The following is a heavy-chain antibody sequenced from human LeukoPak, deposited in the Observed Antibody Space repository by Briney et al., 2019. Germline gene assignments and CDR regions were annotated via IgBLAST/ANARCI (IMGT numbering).Heavy chain of an antibody. CDR2: IIPIFGTA. Sequence: ASVKVSCKASGGTFSSYAISWVRQAPGQGLEWMGGIIPIFGTANYAQKFQGRVTITADESTSTAYMELSSLRSEDTAVYYCAGVSQLVRISYEGSFDYWGQGTLVTVSS. CDR1: GGTFSSYA. D-gene: IGHD6-6*01. V-gene: IGHV1-69*13. J-gene: IGHJ4*02. CDR3: AGVSQLVRISYEGSFDY.